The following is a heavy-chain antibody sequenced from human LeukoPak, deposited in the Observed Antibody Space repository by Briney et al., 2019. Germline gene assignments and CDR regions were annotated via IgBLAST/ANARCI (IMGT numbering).Heavy chain of an antibody. CDR1: GYTFTSYG. CDR2: FRLYNGNT. Sequence: ASVKVSCKASGYTFTSYGISWVRQAPGQGLEWMGWFRLYNGNTNYAQKLQGRVTMTTDTSTSTAYMELRSLRSDDTAVYYCAREYGGFGGYCSSTSCYEGIQLPDYWGQGTLVTVSS. CDR3: AREYGGFGGYCSSTSCYEGIQLPDY. D-gene: IGHD2-2*01. V-gene: IGHV1-18*01. J-gene: IGHJ4*02.